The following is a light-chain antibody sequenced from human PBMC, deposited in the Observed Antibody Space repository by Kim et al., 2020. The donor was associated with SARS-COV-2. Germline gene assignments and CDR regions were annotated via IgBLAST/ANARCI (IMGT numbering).Light chain of an antibody. J-gene: IGLJ2*01. Sequence: VSPGQTATITCSGDNLGDKYVCWYQQKPGQSPVVVIYHDKKRPSGIPERISGSNSGNTATLTISGTQSVDEADYYCQAWDSTTVIFGGGTQLTVL. CDR1: NLGDKY. V-gene: IGLV3-1*01. CDR2: HDK. CDR3: QAWDSTTVI.